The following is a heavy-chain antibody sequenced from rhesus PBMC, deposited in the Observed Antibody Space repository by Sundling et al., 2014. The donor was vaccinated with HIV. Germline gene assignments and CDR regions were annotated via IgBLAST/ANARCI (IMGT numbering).Heavy chain of an antibody. D-gene: IGHD3-9*01. Sequence: QVQLQESGPGLVKPSETLSLTCAVSGGPINDYCYWNWIRQPPGKGLEWIGNIYGNSANTYYKPSLKSRVAISKDTSKNQFFLKLSSVTAADTAVYYCGRVGYYEDDYGYYHSDYWGQGVLVTVSS. CDR2: IYGNSANT. CDR3: GRVGYYEDDYGYYHSDY. V-gene: IGHV4S9*01. J-gene: IGHJ4*01. CDR1: GGPINDYCY.